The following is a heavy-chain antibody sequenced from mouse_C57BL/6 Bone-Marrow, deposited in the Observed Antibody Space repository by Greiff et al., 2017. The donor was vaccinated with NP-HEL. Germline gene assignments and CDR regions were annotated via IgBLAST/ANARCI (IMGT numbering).Heavy chain of an antibody. CDR2: IWSGGST. J-gene: IGHJ3*01. CDR1: GFSLTSYG. V-gene: IGHV2-2*01. D-gene: IGHD2-12*01. Sequence: VKLQESGPGLVQPSQSLSITCTVSGFSLTSYGVHWVRQSPGKGLEWLGVIWSGGSTDYNAAFISSLSISKDNSKSQVFFKMNSLQADDTAIYYCARNSGYSSPLPFAYWGQGTLVTVSA. CDR3: ARNSGYSSPLPFAY.